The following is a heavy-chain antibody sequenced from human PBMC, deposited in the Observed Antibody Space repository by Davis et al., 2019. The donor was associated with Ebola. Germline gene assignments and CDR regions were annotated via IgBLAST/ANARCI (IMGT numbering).Heavy chain of an antibody. CDR2: IYYSGST. CDR1: GGSISSYY. V-gene: IGHV4-59*01. Sequence: SETLSLTCTVSGGSISSYYWSWIRQPPGKGLEWIGYIYYSGSTNYNPSLKSRVTISVDTSKNQFSLNLSSVTAADTAVYYCARGIGLSAFDIWGQGTMVTVSS. J-gene: IGHJ3*02. CDR3: ARGIGLSAFDI. D-gene: IGHD2-2*03.